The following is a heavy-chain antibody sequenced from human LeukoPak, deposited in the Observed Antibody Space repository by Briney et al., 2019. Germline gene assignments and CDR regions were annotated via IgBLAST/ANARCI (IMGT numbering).Heavy chain of an antibody. Sequence: GRSLRLSCAASGFTFSSYGMHWVRQAPGKGLEWVAVISYDGSNKYCADSVKGRFTISRDNSKNTLYLQMNSLRAEDTAVYYCAKDHYDSSGYYGFDPWGQGTLVTVSS. V-gene: IGHV3-30*18. CDR2: ISYDGSNK. CDR3: AKDHYDSSGYYGFDP. D-gene: IGHD3-22*01. CDR1: GFTFSSYG. J-gene: IGHJ5*02.